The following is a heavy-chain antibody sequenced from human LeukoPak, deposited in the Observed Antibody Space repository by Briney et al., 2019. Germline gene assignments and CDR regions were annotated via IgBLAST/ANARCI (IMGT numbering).Heavy chain of an antibody. D-gene: IGHD6-19*01. V-gene: IGHV1-3*01. J-gene: IGHJ4*02. CDR2: INAGNGNT. CDR3: ARDQFGLPRRAVAGVDY. CDR1: GYTFTSYA. Sequence: ASVKVSCKASGYTFTSYAMHWVRQAPGQRLEWMGWINAGNGNTKYSQKFQGRVTITGDTSASTAYMELSSLRSEDTAVYYCARDQFGLPRRAVAGVDYWGQGTLVTVSS.